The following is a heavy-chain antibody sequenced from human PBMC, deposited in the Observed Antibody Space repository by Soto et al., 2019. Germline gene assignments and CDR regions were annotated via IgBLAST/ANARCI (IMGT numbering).Heavy chain of an antibody. CDR2: INHNGST. V-gene: IGHV4-34*01. CDR3: SRDKITGLFDN. CDR1: GWSFSGYY. Sequence: QVQLQQWGAGLLKPSETLSLTCAVYGWSFSGYYWTWIRXTXXTGLEWIGEINHNGSTNYNPSLKSRVTISVDTAKNQFSLKLSSVTAADAAVYYCSRDKITGLFDNCGQGTLGTVST. J-gene: IGHJ4*02. D-gene: IGHD2-8*02.